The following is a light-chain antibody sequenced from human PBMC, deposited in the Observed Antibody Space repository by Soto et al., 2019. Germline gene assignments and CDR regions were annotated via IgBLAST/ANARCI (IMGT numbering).Light chain of an antibody. J-gene: IGKJ1*01. CDR1: QDFRTE. V-gene: IGKV1-6*01. CDR3: LQDYSYPRT. CDR2: ATS. Sequence: AIQMTQSPSSLSSSVGDRVTITCRASQDFRTELGWYQQKPGKAPKLLIYATSSLQGGVPSRFSGSGSGTDFTLTISSLQPEDFATYYCLQDYSYPRTFGQGTKVEIK.